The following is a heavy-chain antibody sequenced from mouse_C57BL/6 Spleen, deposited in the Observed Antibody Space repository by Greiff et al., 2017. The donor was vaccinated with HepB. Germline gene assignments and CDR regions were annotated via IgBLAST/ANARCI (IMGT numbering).Heavy chain of an antibody. CDR3: ARMGGNPDYAMDY. D-gene: IGHD2-1*01. V-gene: IGHV1-55*01. CDR1: GYTFTSYW. J-gene: IGHJ4*01. CDR2: IYPGSGST. Sequence: QVQLQQPGAELVKPGASVKMSCKASGYTFTSYWITWVKQRPGQALEWIGDIYPGSGSTNYNEKFKSKATLTVDTSSSTAYMQLSSLTSEDSAVYYCARMGGNPDYAMDYWGQGTSVTVSS.